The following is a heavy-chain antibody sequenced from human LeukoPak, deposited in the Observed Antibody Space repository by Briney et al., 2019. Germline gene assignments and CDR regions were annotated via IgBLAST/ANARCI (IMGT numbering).Heavy chain of an antibody. D-gene: IGHD2-2*02. V-gene: IGHV4-34*01. J-gene: IGHJ6*02. CDR1: GGSFSGYY. CDR2: INHSGST. CDR3: ARGIVVVPAAITRGMDV. Sequence: SETLSLTCAVYGGSFSGYYWSWIRQPPGKGLEWIGEINHSGSTNYNPPLKSRVTISVDTSKNQFSLKLSSVTAADTAVYYCARGIVVVPAAITRGMDVWGQGTTVTVSS.